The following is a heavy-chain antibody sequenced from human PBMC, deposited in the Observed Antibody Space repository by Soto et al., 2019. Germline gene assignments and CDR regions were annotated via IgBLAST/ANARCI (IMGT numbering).Heavy chain of an antibody. CDR1: GGTFGSNA. CDR2: IIPIFGTT. V-gene: IGHV1-69*13. J-gene: IGHJ6*02. Sequence: SVKVSCKASGGTFGSNAISCVRQAPGQGLDWMGNIIPIFGTTKNAQNFQGRVTITADESTNTAYMELSSLRSEDTAIYYCAREGDIVVVPAVTFYGMDVWGQGTTVTVSS. CDR3: AREGDIVVVPAVTFYGMDV. D-gene: IGHD2-2*01.